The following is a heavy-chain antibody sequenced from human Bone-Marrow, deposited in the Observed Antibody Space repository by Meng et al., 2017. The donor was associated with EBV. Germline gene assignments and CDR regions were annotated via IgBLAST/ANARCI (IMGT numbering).Heavy chain of an antibody. J-gene: IGHJ5*02. CDR2: INHSGST. D-gene: IGHD4-23*01. CDR1: GGSFSGYY. Sequence: QVQLQQGGEGLLKPPETLSLTCAVYGGSFSGYYWSWIRQPPGKGLEWIGEINHSGSTNYNPSLKSRVTISVDTSKNQFSLKLSSVTAADTAVYYCARGKRWVRNWFDPWGQGTLVTVSS. V-gene: IGHV4-34*01. CDR3: ARGKRWVRNWFDP.